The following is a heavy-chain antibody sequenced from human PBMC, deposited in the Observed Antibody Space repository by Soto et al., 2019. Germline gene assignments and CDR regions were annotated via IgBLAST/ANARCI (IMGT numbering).Heavy chain of an antibody. V-gene: IGHV3-21*01. Sequence: EVPLVESGGGLVKPGGSLRLSCAACGFTFSTSSMNWVRQAPGEGLEWVSSISSTSNYIYYADSVRGRFTISRDNAKNSLFLQMNSLRVEDTAVYYCTEGPEGSGYRWGQGTLVTVSS. CDR2: ISSTSNYI. CDR1: GFTFSTSS. D-gene: IGHD3-22*01. J-gene: IGHJ4*02. CDR3: TEGPEGSGYR.